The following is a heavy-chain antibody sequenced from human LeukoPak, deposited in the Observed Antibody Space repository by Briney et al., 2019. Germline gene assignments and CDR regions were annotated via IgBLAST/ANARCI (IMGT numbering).Heavy chain of an antibody. CDR3: AKDGASRGDYHWFDS. Sequence: GGSLRLSCEASGFSFRSYAMTWVRQAPGKGLEWVSTIDDSGANTYHADSVKGRFTISRDNFRDALHLQMNGLRVEDTAVYYCAKDGASRGDYHWFDSWGQGTLVTVSS. J-gene: IGHJ5*01. CDR1: GFSFRSYA. V-gene: IGHV3-23*01. D-gene: IGHD4-17*01. CDR2: IDDSGANT.